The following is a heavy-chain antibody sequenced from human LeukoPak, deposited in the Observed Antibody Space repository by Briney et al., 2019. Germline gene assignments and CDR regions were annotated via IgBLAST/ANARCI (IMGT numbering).Heavy chain of an antibody. V-gene: IGHV1-2*02. CDR3: ARVRGLEWLLTYYYYYMDV. CDR2: INPNSGDT. D-gene: IGHD3-3*01. CDR1: GYTFTDHY. J-gene: IGHJ6*03. Sequence: ASVKVSCKASGYTFTDHYMHWVRQAPGQGLEWMGWINPNSGDTNYAQKFQGRVTMTTDTSTSTAYMELRSLRSDDTAVYYCARVRGLEWLLTYYYYYMDVWGKGTTVTVSS.